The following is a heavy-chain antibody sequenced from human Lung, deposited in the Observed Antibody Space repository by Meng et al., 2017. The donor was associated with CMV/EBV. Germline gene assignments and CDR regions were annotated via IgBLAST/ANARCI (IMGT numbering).Heavy chain of an antibody. J-gene: IGHJ4*02. CDR2: INWNSVRI. CDR1: GFTFDDYS. D-gene: IGHD3-10*01. CDR3: AKGGPDYNGWHYFDF. Sequence: SLKISCAASGFTFDDYSMHWVRQAPGKGLEWVSGINWNSVRIDYVDSVKGRFTIPRDNAKKSLYLQINSPRPEDTAFYYCAKGGPDYNGWHYFDFWGQGALVTVSS. V-gene: IGHV3-9*01.